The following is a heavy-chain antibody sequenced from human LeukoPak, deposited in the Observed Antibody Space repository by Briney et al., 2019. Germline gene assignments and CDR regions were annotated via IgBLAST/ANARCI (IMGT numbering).Heavy chain of an antibody. CDR3: ARDSAANYYGSGRVMDV. V-gene: IGHV4-59*01. CDR2: IYYSGST. CDR1: GGSISSYY. Sequence: PSETLSLTCTVSGGSISSYYWSWIRQPPGKGLEWIGYIYYSGSTNYNPSLKSRVTISVDTSKKQFSLKLSSVTAADTAVYYCARDSAANYYGSGRVMDVWGQGTTVTVSS. D-gene: IGHD3-10*01. J-gene: IGHJ6*02.